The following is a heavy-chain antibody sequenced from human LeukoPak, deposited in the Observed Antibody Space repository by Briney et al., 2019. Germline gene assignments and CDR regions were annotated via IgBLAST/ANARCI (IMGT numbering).Heavy chain of an antibody. CDR3: AREVVRGVSLDY. V-gene: IGHV3-74*01. CDR2: INSDGSST. D-gene: IGHD3-10*01. Sequence: GGFLRLSCAASGFTFSSYWMHWVRQAPGKGLVWVSRINSDGSSTSYADSVKGRFTISRDNAKNTLYLQMNSLRAEDTAVYYCAREVVRGVSLDYWGQGTLVTVSS. CDR1: GFTFSSYW. J-gene: IGHJ4*02.